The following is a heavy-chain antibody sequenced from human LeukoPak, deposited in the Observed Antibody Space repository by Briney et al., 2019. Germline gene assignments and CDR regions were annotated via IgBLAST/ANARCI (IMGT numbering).Heavy chain of an antibody. Sequence: ASVQVSCKASGYTFTGYYMHWVRQAPGQGLEWMGWINPNSGGTNYAQRFQGRVTMTRDTSISTAYMELSRLRSDDTAVYYCARDPPITMIVPGDDYWGQGTLVTVSS. CDR1: GYTFTGYY. J-gene: IGHJ4*02. CDR3: ARDPPITMIVPGDDY. V-gene: IGHV1-2*02. CDR2: INPNSGGT. D-gene: IGHD3-22*01.